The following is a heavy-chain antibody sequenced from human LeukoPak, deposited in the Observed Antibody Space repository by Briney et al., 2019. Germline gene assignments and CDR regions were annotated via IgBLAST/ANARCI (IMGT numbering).Heavy chain of an antibody. J-gene: IGHJ4*02. V-gene: IGHV3-7*03. CDR3: ARGRGNSSSWYFDY. CDR2: IKQDGSEK. CDR1: GFTFSSYW. D-gene: IGHD6-13*01. Sequence: GGSLRLSCAASGFTFSSYWMSWVRQAPGKGLEWVANIKQDGSEKYYVDSVKGRFTISRDDAKNSLYLQMNSLRAEDTAVYYCARGRGNSSSWYFDYWGQGTLVTVSS.